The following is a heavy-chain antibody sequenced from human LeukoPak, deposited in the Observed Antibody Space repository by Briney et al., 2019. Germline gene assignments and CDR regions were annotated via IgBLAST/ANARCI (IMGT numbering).Heavy chain of an antibody. V-gene: IGHV1-69*04. CDR3: ARDQKVGATPYFGMDV. CDR2: IIPMLETV. Sequence: ASVKVSCKVFGGTFSSYAINWVRQAPGQGLEWMGRIIPMLETVNYAQKFQGRVTIIADKFTSTAYMELSSLRSEDTAVYFCARDQKVGATPYFGMDVWGQGTTVTVSS. J-gene: IGHJ6*02. CDR1: GGTFSSYA. D-gene: IGHD1-26*01.